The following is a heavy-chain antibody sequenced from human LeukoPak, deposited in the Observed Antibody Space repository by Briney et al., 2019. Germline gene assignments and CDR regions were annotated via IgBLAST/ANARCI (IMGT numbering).Heavy chain of an antibody. Sequence: SETLSLTCTVSGGSISSSNFYWGWVRQPPGKGLEWIGSLFYSGSTYYNPSLKSRVTLSVDTSKNQFSLRLSSVTAADTAVYYCARGDYYDSSGYFSYFDYWGQGTLVTVSS. V-gene: IGHV4-39*07. CDR2: LFYSGST. CDR3: ARGDYYDSSGYFSYFDY. D-gene: IGHD3-22*01. CDR1: GGSISSSNFY. J-gene: IGHJ4*02.